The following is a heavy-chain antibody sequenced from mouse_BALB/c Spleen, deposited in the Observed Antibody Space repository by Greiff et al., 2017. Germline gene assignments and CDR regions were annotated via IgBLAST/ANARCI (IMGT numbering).Heavy chain of an antibody. CDR1: GFTFTDYY. D-gene: IGHD4-1*02. Sequence: EVQGVESGGGLVQPGGSLRLSCATSGFTFTDYYMSWVRQPPGKALEWLGFIRNKANGYTTEYSASVKGRFTISRDNSQSILYLQMNTLRAEDSATYYCARDHNWDGAYWGQGTLVTVSA. CDR3: ARDHNWDGAY. J-gene: IGHJ3*01. CDR2: IRNKANGYTT. V-gene: IGHV7-3*02.